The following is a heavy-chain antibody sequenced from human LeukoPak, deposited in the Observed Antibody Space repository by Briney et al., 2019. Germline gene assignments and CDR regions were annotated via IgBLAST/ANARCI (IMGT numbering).Heavy chain of an antibody. CDR3: ARVNGARWFDP. CDR2: IYHSGTT. Sequence: SETLSLTCAVSGYSITSSSWWGWIRQPPGKGLEWIGYIYHSGTTYYNPSLQSRVTISVDTSKNQFSLKLSSVTAADTAVYYCARVNGARWFDPWGQGTLVTVSS. J-gene: IGHJ5*02. CDR1: GYSITSSSW. V-gene: IGHV4-28*03.